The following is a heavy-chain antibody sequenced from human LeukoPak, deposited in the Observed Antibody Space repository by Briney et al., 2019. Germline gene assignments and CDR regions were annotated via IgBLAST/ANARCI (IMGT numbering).Heavy chain of an antibody. CDR2: IYTSGST. CDR1: GGSISSGSYY. V-gene: IGHV4-61*02. J-gene: IGHJ5*02. D-gene: IGHD3-3*01. CDR3: ARRGITIFGVVIIPNWFDP. Sequence: SETLSLTCTVSGGSISSGSYYWSWIRQPAGKGLEWIGCIYTSGSTNYNPSLKSRVTISVDTSKDQFSLELSSVTAADTAVYYCARRGITIFGVVIIPNWFDPWGQGTLVTVSS.